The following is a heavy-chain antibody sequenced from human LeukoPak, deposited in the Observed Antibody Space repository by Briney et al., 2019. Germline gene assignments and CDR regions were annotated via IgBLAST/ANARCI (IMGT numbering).Heavy chain of an antibody. CDR3: ARGGASSKFFDA. CDR1: GGSIRSGNYY. Sequence: SETLSLTCTVSGGSIRSGNYYWSWIRQPPGKGLEWIGYIYYTGSTNYNPSLKSRATISVDTSKNQYSLNLSSVTPADTAVYYCARGGASSKFFDAWGQGTLVTVSS. V-gene: IGHV4-61*01. J-gene: IGHJ4*02. CDR2: IYYTGST. D-gene: IGHD6-6*01.